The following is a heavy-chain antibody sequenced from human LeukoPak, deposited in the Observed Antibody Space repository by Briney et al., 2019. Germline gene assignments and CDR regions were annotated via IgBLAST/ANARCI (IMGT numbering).Heavy chain of an antibody. CDR3: ARDLVGGWDDSSGYYYGYFDY. V-gene: IGHV3-23*01. Sequence: GGSLRLSCEASGFAFSFSAMTGVRQAPGTGLEWVSTINANAINTYYADSVKGRFTISRDSSKSTLYLQMNSLRAEDTAVYYCARDLVGGWDDSSGYYYGYFDYWGQGTLVTVSS. CDR1: GFAFSFSA. D-gene: IGHD3-22*01. J-gene: IGHJ4*02. CDR2: INANAINT.